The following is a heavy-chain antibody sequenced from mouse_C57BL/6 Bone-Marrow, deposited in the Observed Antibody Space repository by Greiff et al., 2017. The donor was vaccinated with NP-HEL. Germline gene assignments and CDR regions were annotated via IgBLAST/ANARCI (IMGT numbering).Heavy chain of an antibody. V-gene: IGHV14-4*01. CDR1: GFNIKDDY. D-gene: IGHD4-1*01. CDR2: IDPENGDT. CDR3: TTCLGRPDY. Sequence: VQLKQSGAELVRPGASVKLSCTASGFNIKDDYMHWVKQRPEQGLEWIGWIDPENGDTEYASKFQGKATITADTSSNTAYLQLSSLTSEDTAVYYCTTCLGRPDYWGKGTTLTVSS. J-gene: IGHJ2*01.